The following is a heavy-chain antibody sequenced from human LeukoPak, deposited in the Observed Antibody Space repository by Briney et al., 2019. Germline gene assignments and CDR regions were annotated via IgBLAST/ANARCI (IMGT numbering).Heavy chain of an antibody. CDR2: IYYSGST. CDR3: ARGGSRDGYNRPLDH. J-gene: IGHJ4*02. CDR1: GGSISSYY. D-gene: IGHD5-24*01. V-gene: IGHV4-59*01. Sequence: SETLSLTCTVSGGSISSYYWSWIRQPPGKGLEWIGYIYYSGSTNYNPPLKSRVTISVDTSKNQFSLKLSSVTAADTAVYYCARGGSRDGYNRPLDHWGQGTLVTVSS.